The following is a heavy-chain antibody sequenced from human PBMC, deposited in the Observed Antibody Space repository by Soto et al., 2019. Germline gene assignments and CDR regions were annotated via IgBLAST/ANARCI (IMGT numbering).Heavy chain of an antibody. Sequence: QVQLVQSGAEVKKSGASVKISCKASGYTFTSYGISWVRQAPGQGLEWMGWISAYNGNTNYAQKLQGRVTMTTDTSTSTAYMELRSLRSDDTAVYYCARDRDGYPTTGYGMDVWGQGTTVTVSS. V-gene: IGHV1-18*01. CDR3: ARDRDGYPTTGYGMDV. J-gene: IGHJ6*02. CDR2: ISAYNGNT. CDR1: GYTFTSYG. D-gene: IGHD1-26*01.